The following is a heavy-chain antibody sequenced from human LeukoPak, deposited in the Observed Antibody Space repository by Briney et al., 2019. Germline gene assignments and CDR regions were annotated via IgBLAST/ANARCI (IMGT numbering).Heavy chain of an antibody. CDR3: TRENSGSLSLEY. V-gene: IGHV3-7*01. CDR1: GYTFSTYW. Sequence: GGSLRPSCAASGYTFSTYWMNWVRQAPGKGLEWVASIKQEGSETDYMESVQGRFTISRDNDMNFLYLQLSSLRAEDTAVYYCTRENSGSLSLEYWGQGTLVTVSS. D-gene: IGHD1-26*01. J-gene: IGHJ4*02. CDR2: IKQEGSET.